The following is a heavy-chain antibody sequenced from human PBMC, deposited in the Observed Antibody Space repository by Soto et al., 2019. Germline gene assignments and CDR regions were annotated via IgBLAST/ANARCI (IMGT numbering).Heavy chain of an antibody. CDR3: AXEXXXYFDX. CDR2: IYYRGST. Sequence: QVQLQESGPGLVKPSQTLSLTCTVSGGSISSGDYYWSWIRQLPGKGLEWIGYIYYRGSTYYNPSLKVRVTISIDTSKNQFSLKLSSVTXADXAXYXXAXEXXXYFDXWGQGTLVTVSS. V-gene: IGHV4-30-4*01. J-gene: IGHJ4*02. CDR1: GGSISSGDYY.